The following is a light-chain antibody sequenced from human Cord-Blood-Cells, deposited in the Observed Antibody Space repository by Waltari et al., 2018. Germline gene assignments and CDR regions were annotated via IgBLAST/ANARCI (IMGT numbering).Light chain of an antibody. Sequence: QSVLTQPPSASGTPGQRVTTSCSGSSSNTGSTYVSCYHQLPGTAPKLRIYRNNQRPSGVPDRFSGSKSGTSASLAISGLRSEDEADYYCAAWDDSLSGYVFGTGTKVTVL. V-gene: IGLV1-47*01. CDR3: AAWDDSLSGYV. CDR2: RNN. J-gene: IGLJ1*01. CDR1: SSNTGSTY.